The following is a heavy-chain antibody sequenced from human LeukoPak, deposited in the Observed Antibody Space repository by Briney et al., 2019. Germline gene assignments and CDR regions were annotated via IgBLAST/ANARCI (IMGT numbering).Heavy chain of an antibody. CDR2: IYYSGRT. V-gene: IGHV4-59*12. CDR3: ARRDWYFDL. J-gene: IGHJ2*01. Sequence: PSETLSLTCNVSGGSINSYYWGWFRQPPGKRLESIGYIYYSGRTTYNPSLKSRVTISVDTSTNQISLQLTSVTAADTAVYFCARRDWYFDLWGRGTLVTVSS. CDR1: GGSINSYY.